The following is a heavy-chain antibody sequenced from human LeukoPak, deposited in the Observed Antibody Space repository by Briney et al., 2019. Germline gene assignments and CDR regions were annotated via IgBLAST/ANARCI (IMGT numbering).Heavy chain of an antibody. CDR1: GGTFIIYA. V-gene: IGHV1-69*05. CDR2: IIPSFGTA. CDR3: ARGSLYYYDSSGYYYWDYFDY. J-gene: IGHJ4*02. D-gene: IGHD3-22*01. Sequence: SVKVSCKASGGTFIIYAIGWVRQAPGQGLEWMGGIIPSFGTANYVQKFQGRVSITTDESTSTAYMELSSLRSEDTTVYYCARGSLYYYDSSGYYYWDYFDYWGQGTLVTVSS.